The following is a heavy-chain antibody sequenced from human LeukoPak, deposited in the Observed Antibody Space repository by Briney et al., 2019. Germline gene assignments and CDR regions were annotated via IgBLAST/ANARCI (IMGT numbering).Heavy chain of an antibody. J-gene: IGHJ4*02. CDR1: GFTFSSYS. D-gene: IGHD3-22*01. CDR3: ARDTFYYDSSGLDY. V-gene: IGHV3-21*01. Sequence: PGGSLRLSCAASGFTFSSYSMNWVRQGPGKGLEWVSSISSSTSYIYYADSVKGRFTISRDNAKNSLYLQMNSLRAEDTAVYYCARDTFYYDSSGLDYWGQGTLVTVSA. CDR2: ISSSTSYI.